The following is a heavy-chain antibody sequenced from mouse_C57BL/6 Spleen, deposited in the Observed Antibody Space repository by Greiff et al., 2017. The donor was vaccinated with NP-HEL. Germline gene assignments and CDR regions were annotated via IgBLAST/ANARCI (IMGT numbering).Heavy chain of an antibody. J-gene: IGHJ3*01. CDR3: AREGWDGFAY. CDR1: GYSITSGYY. D-gene: IGHD4-1*01. Sequence: EVHLVESGPGLVKPSQSLSLTCSVTGYSITSGYYWNWIRQFPGNKLEWMGYISYDGSNNYNPSLKNRISITRDTSKNQFFLKLNSVTTEDTATYYCAREGWDGFAYWGQGTLVTVSA. V-gene: IGHV3-6*01. CDR2: ISYDGSN.